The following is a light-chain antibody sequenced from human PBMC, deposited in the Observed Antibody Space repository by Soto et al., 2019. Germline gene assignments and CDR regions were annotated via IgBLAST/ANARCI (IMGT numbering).Light chain of an antibody. CDR1: QSVASVH. J-gene: IGKJ5*01. CDR3: QQYGTAPIT. CDR2: DAS. Sequence: EIVLTQSPGTLSLSPGERATPSCRASQSVASVHLAWYQQTPGQAPRLLVSDASSRATGIPDRFSGSASGTDFTLTISRLEPEDSAMYYCQQYGTAPITFGQGTRLEIK. V-gene: IGKV3-20*01.